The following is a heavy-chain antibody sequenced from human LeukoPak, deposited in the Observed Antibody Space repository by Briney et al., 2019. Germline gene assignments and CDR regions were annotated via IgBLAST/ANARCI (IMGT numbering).Heavy chain of an antibody. V-gene: IGHV1-8*03. CDR2: MNTKSGNT. J-gene: IGHJ4*02. CDR3: ARVDGSPDY. CDR1: GFTFTSFG. Sequence: GASVKVSCKASGFTFTSFGFSWVRQAPGQGLEWMGWMNTKSGNTGHAQKFQGRVTISRDTSINTVYMGLSSLRWEDTAVYFCARVDGSPDYWGQGTLVTVSS. D-gene: IGHD3-22*01.